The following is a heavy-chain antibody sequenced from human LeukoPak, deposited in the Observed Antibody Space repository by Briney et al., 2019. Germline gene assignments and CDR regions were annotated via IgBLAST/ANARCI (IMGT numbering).Heavy chain of an antibody. CDR3: AKDVDGEWLPFQH. D-gene: IGHD6-19*01. CDR1: GFTFNAYP. Sequence: QPGGSLRLSCVASGFTFNAYPMTWVRQAPGKGLEGVSGISDRGAATYYADSVKGRFTISRDDSKNTLCLQMNSLGAEDTAVYYCAKDVDGEWLPFQHWGQGTLVTVSS. V-gene: IGHV3-23*01. J-gene: IGHJ1*01. CDR2: ISDRGAAT.